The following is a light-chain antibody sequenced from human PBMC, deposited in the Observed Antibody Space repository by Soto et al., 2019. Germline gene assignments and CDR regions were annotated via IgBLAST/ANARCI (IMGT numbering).Light chain of an antibody. CDR3: QQYNNWPPWT. Sequence: EIVMTQSPATLSVSPGERATLSCRPSQSVSSILAWYQQKPGQAPRLLIYGASTRATGIPARFSGSGSGTEFTLTISSLQSEDFAVYYCQQYNNWPPWTFGQGTKVEIK. V-gene: IGKV3-15*01. CDR2: GAS. J-gene: IGKJ1*01. CDR1: QSVSSI.